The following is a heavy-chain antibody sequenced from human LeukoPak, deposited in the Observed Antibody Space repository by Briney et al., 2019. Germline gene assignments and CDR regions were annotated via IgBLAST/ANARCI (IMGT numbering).Heavy chain of an antibody. CDR2: ISSSSSYI. J-gene: IGHJ6*03. CDR1: GCTLSSYS. V-gene: IGHV3-21*01. D-gene: IGHD3-3*01. Sequence: GGSLRLSCAASGCTLSSYSMNWVRQAPGKGLEWVSSISSSSSYIYYADSVKGRFTISRDNAKNSLYLQVNSLRAEDTAVYYCAGSYYDFWSGYFSDYYYYYMDVWGKGTTVTVSS. CDR3: AGSYYDFWSGYFSDYYYYYMDV.